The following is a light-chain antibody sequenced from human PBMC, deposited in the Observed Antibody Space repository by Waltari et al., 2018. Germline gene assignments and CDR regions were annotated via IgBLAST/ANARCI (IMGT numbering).Light chain of an antibody. V-gene: IGLV2-11*01. J-gene: IGLJ2*01. CDR2: DVS. CDR3: CSFAGGYTMA. Sequence: QSALTQPRSVSGSPGQSVTISCTVTSSDVGASKYVSWHQQHPVKPPKLIMFDVSERPSGVPDRFSGSKSGSTASLTISGLQADDEGDYYCCSFAGGYTMAIGGGTKLTVL. CDR1: SSDVGASKY.